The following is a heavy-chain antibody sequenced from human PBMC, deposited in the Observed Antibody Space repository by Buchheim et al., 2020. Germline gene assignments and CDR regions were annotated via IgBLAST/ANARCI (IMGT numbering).Heavy chain of an antibody. CDR3: ARDYPRGYFAMDV. CDR1: GFTVSTYN. Sequence: EVQLVESGGGLIQPGGSLRLSCAASGFTVSTYNMNWVRQAPGKGLEWVSYISGSNNIYYADSVRGRFTISRDIGQNPLDLQMNSLRDEDTAVYYCARDYPRGYFAMDVWGQGTT. V-gene: IGHV3-48*02. J-gene: IGHJ6*02. CDR2: ISGSNNI.